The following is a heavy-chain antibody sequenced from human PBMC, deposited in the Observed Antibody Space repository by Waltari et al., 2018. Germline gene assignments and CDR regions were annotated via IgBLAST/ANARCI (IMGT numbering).Heavy chain of an antibody. D-gene: IGHD3-3*01. J-gene: IGHJ4*02. CDR1: GGSFRGYY. CDR2: INHSGST. V-gene: IGHV4-34*01. Sequence: QVQLQQWGAGLLKPSETLSLTCAVYGGSFRGYYWSWIRQPPGKGLEWIGEINHSGSTNYNPSLKSRVTISVDTSKNQFSLKLSSVTAADTAVYYCASSNDFWSGYYYWGQGTLVTVSS. CDR3: ASSNDFWSGYYY.